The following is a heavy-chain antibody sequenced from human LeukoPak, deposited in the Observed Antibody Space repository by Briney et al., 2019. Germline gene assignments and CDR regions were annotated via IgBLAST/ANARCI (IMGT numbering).Heavy chain of an antibody. J-gene: IGHJ4*02. CDR2: IYYSGST. D-gene: IGHD3-10*01. Sequence: SETLSLTCTVSGGSISSGGYYWSWIRQHPGKGLEWIGYIYYSGSTYYNPSLKSRVTISVDTSKNQFSLKLSSVTAADTAVYYCARGRIFMVRGVIKNYFDYWGQGTLVTVSS. V-gene: IGHV4-31*03. CDR1: GGSISSGGYY. CDR3: ARGRIFMVRGVIKNYFDY.